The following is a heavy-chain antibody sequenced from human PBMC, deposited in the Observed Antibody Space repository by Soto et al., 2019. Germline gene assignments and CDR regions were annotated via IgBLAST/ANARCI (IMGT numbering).Heavy chain of an antibody. CDR1: GFTFSSDA. V-gene: IGHV3-23*01. J-gene: IGHJ4*02. Sequence: EVQLLESGGGLVQPGGSLRLSCAASGFTFSSDAMSWVRQAPGKGLEWVSAISGSGGSTYYADSVKGRFTISRDNSKNTLYLQMTSRRDEDTAVYYCAKPANGNDDYWGQGTLVTVSS. CDR2: ISGSGGST. CDR3: AKPANGNDDY. D-gene: IGHD1-1*01.